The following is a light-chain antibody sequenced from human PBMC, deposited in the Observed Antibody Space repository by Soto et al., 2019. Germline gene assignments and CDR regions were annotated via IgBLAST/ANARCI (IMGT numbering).Light chain of an antibody. J-gene: IGLJ1*01. CDR1: SSDIGAYDH. Sequence: SALTHPASVSGSPGQSITISCSGTSSDIGAYDHVAWFQQFPGKTPKLVIYSVSNRPSGVSYRFSGSKSGNTASLTISGLQADDEADYYCISYTVSRSYVFGPGTKVTVL. V-gene: IGLV2-14*01. CDR3: ISYTVSRSYV. CDR2: SVS.